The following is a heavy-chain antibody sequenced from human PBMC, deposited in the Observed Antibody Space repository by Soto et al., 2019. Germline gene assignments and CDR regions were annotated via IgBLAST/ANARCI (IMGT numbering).Heavy chain of an antibody. V-gene: IGHV3-23*01. CDR2: IRGSGGST. D-gene: IGHD7-27*01. Sequence: PGASLRLSCSASVFTFSSFAMSWVRHSPGKGLEWVSTIRGSGGSTYYADAVKGRFTISRDNSIGTLYLQMKSLRVEDTAIYYCAKEVSLGSTVDLGYWGQGALVTVSS. J-gene: IGHJ4*02. CDR3: AKEVSLGSTVDLGY. CDR1: VFTFSSFA.